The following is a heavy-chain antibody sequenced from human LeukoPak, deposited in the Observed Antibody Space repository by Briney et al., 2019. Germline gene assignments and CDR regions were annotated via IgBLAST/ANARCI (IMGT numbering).Heavy chain of an antibody. CDR1: GGSFSGYY. V-gene: IGHV4-34*01. J-gene: IGHJ6*03. Sequence: SETLSLTCALYGGSFSGYYWRWIRQPPEEGLEWIGEINPSGSTNYNPSLKSRVTISVDTSMNQFSLKLSSVPAADTAVYYCARAPRPKGITILRGASAYYNYYYMDVWVKGTKATVSS. D-gene: IGHD3-10*01. CDR3: ARAPRPKGITILRGASAYYNYYYMDV. CDR2: INPSGST.